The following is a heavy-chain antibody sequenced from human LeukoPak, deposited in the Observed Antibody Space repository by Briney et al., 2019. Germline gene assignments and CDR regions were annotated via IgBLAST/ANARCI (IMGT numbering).Heavy chain of an antibody. V-gene: IGHV3-48*03. J-gene: IGHJ3*02. D-gene: IGHD3-16*01. CDR3: ARGERPRGAFDI. Sequence: TGGSLRLSCAASGFTFSSYEMNWIRQAPGKGLEWASYISSSGSTIYYADSVKGRFTISRDNAMNSLYLQMNSLRAEDTAVYYCARGERPRGAFDIWGQGTMVTVSS. CDR2: ISSSGSTI. CDR1: GFTFSSYE.